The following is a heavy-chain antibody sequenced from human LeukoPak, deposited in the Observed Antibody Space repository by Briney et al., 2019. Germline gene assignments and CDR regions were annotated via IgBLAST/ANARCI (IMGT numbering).Heavy chain of an antibody. J-gene: IGHJ6*03. CDR1: GHTFTSYD. CDR2: MNPNSGNT. D-gene: IGHD6-19*01. V-gene: IGHV1-8*01. Sequence: ASVKVSCKASGHTFTSYDINWVRQATGQGLEWMGWMNPNSGNTGYAQKFQGRVTMTRNTSISTAYMELSSLRSEDTAVYYCARVAVAGTPYYYYYYMDVWGKGTTVTVSS. CDR3: ARVAVAGTPYYYYYYMDV.